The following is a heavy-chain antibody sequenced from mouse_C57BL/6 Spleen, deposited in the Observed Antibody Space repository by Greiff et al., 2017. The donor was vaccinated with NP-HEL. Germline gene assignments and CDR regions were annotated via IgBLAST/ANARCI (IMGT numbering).Heavy chain of an antibody. V-gene: IGHV5-17*01. D-gene: IGHD2-1*01. CDR1: GFTFSDYG. CDR2: ISSGSSTI. J-gene: IGHJ2*01. Sequence: EVKVVESGGGLVKPGGSLKLSCAASGFTFSDYGMHWVRQAPEKGLEWVAYISSGSSTIYYADTVKGRFTISRDNAKNTLFLQMTSLRSEDTAMYYCARDLPIDYWGQGTTLTVSS. CDR3: ARDLPIDY.